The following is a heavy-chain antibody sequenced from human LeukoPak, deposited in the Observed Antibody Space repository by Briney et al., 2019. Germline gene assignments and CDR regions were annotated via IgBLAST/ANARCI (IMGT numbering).Heavy chain of an antibody. D-gene: IGHD3-3*01. J-gene: IGHJ5*02. V-gene: IGHV4-39*01. CDR3: ARLFFVLDT. CDR2: VHYNGST. Sequence: SETLSLSCTVSGASISNSAYYWLWIRQPPGEGLECIGTVHYNGSTVYNPSLKSRVNISVDTSKNQFSLQLSSVTAADTAVYYCARLFFVLDTWGQGTLVTVSS. CDR1: GASISNSAYY.